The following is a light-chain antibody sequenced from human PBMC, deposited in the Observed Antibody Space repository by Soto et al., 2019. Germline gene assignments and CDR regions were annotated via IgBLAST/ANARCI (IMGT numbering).Light chain of an antibody. CDR1: QSVSSSY. CDR2: GAS. CDR3: QQYGSSPTT. J-gene: IGKJ4*01. V-gene: IGKV3-20*01. Sequence: ELLFTQSPGTLSLSPGERATLSCRASQSVSSSYLAWYQQKPGQAPRLLIYGASSRATGIPDRFSGSGSGTDFTLTISRLEPEDFAVYYCQQYGSSPTTFGGGTKV.